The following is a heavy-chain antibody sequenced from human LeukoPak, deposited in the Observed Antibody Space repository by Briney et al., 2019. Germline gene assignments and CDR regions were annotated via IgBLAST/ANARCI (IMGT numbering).Heavy chain of an antibody. D-gene: IGHD3-3*01. Sequence: SETLSLTCQVSGDSISNYFWSWIRQPPGKGLEWLGYIYYRGSTSYNPSLKSRLTISVDTSKSQFSLKLTSVTAADTAVYYCAQSYYDFWSGPIGYWGQGTLVTVSS. CDR2: IYYRGST. J-gene: IGHJ4*02. CDR1: GDSISNYF. V-gene: IGHV4-59*12. CDR3: AQSYYDFWSGPIGY.